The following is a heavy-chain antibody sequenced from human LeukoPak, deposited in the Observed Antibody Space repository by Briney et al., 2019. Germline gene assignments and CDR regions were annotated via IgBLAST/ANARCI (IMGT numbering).Heavy chain of an antibody. V-gene: IGHV3-74*01. CDR2: INSDGSST. J-gene: IGHJ3*02. CDR1: GFTFSSYW. CDR3: VVGDYWGAFDI. Sequence: PGGSLRLSSAASGFTFSSYWMHWVRQAPGKGLVWVSRINSDGSSTSYADSVKGRFTISRDNAKNTLYLQMNSLRAEDTAVYYCVVGDYWGAFDIWGQGTMVTVSS. D-gene: IGHD4-17*01.